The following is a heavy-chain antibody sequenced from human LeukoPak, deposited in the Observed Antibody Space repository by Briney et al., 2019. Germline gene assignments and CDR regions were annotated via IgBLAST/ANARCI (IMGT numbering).Heavy chain of an antibody. D-gene: IGHD3-3*01. J-gene: IGHJ4*02. V-gene: IGHV1-46*01. Sequence: ASAKVSCKASGYAFTTYYIHWVRQAPGQGLEWLGIINPSVGTSNYAQTFQGRVAMTRDTSTSTVYIELSSLRSEDTAVYYCARDRSGYDVFDYWGQGTPVTVSS. CDR3: ARDRSGYDVFDY. CDR1: GYAFTTYY. CDR2: INPSVGTS.